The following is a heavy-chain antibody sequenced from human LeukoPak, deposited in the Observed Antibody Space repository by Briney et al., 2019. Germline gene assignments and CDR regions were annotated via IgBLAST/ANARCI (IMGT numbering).Heavy chain of an antibody. CDR2: LSYDGTNK. Sequence: PGGSLRLSCATSGLNFSGYGIHLVRQAPGKGLELVAFLSYDGTNKFYADSVKGRFTISGDNSNNTLYLQMNTLRAEDTAVYYCARGLYTNGWYYFDYWGQGTLVTVSS. D-gene: IGHD3-16*01. CDR3: ARGLYTNGWYYFDY. J-gene: IGHJ4*02. V-gene: IGHV3-33*01. CDR1: GLNFSGYG.